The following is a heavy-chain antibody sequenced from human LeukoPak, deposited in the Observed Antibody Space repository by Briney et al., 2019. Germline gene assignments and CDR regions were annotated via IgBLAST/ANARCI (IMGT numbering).Heavy chain of an antibody. V-gene: IGHV4-59*08. CDR2: IYYSGST. Sequence: SETLSLTCTVYGGSLSSYYWSWIRQPPGKGLEWIGYIYYSGSTNYNPSLKSRVTISVDTSKNQSSLKLSSVTAADTAVYYCARRRSSYYFDYWGQGTLVTVSS. J-gene: IGHJ4*02. CDR1: GGSLSSYY. CDR3: ARRRSSYYFDY.